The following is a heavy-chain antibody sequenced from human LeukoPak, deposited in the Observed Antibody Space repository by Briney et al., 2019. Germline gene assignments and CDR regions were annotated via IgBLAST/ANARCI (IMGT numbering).Heavy chain of an antibody. CDR2: ISYDGSNK. Sequence: PGGSLRLSCAASGFTFSSYAMHWVRQAPGRGLEWVTIISYDGSNKYYADSVKGRLTISRDNSKNTLYLQMNSLRAEDTAVYYCARGGYYDSSGYYYPYYFDYWGQGTLVTVSS. D-gene: IGHD3-22*01. V-gene: IGHV3-30*04. J-gene: IGHJ4*02. CDR3: ARGGYYDSSGYYYPYYFDY. CDR1: GFTFSSYA.